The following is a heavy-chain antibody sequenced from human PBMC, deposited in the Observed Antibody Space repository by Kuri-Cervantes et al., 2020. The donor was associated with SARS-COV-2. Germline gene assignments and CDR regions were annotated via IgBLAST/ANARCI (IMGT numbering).Heavy chain of an antibody. CDR1: GYTLTGYY. V-gene: IGHV1-2*04. D-gene: IGHD3-16*01. J-gene: IGHJ6*03. CDR2: INPNSGGT. Sequence: ASVKVSCKASGYTLTGYYMHWVRQAPGQGLEWMGWINPNSGGTNYAQKFQGWVTMTRDTSISTVYMELSRLRSDDTAVYYCARGAANYYYMDVWGKGTTVTVSS. CDR3: ARGAANYYYMDV.